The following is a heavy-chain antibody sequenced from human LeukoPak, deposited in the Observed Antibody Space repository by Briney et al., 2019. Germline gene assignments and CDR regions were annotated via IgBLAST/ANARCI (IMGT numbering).Heavy chain of an antibody. CDR2: ISAYNGNT. CDR1: GYTFTSYG. Sequence: ASVKVSCKASGYTFTSYGISWVRQAPGQGLEWMGWISAYNGNTNYAQKLQGRATMTTDTSTSTAYMELRSLRSDDTAVYYCARDDEYSSGWYGIHYWGQGTLVTVSS. D-gene: IGHD6-19*01. CDR3: ARDDEYSSGWYGIHY. V-gene: IGHV1-18*01. J-gene: IGHJ4*02.